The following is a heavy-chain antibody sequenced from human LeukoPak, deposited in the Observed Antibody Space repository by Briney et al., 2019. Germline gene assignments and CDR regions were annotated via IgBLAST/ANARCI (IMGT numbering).Heavy chain of an antibody. CDR3: ARGKGYYFY. Sequence: GGCPRLCCAASGFTLSSYSMNWVRQAPGKGLEWVASISCSSSYIYYADSVKGRFTISRDNAKNSLYLQMHRIRAEDTAVYSCARGKGYYFYWGQGTLVTVSS. J-gene: IGHJ4*02. CDR1: GFTLSSYS. CDR2: ISCSSSYI. V-gene: IGHV3-21*01. D-gene: IGHD3/OR15-3a*01.